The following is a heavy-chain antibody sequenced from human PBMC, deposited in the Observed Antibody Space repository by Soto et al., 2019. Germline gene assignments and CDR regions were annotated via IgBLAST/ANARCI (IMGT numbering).Heavy chain of an antibody. CDR2: IKDGGST. CDR3: ARGQEGIVSTH. D-gene: IGHD5-12*01. CDR1: GGSLTGYY. J-gene: IGHJ4*02. Sequence: QVQLQKWGAGLLKPSETLSLTCAVNGGSLTGYYWNCIRQPPGKGLEWIGEIKDGGSTNYSPSLSGRATISSDTANNQFSLKQNSVTASDTDVYYCARGQEGIVSTHWDQVALVTGSS. V-gene: IGHV4-34*01.